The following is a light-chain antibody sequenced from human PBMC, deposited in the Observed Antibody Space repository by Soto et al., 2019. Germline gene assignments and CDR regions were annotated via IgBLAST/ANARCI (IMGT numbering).Light chain of an antibody. CDR1: QSVSSSY. CDR2: GAS. J-gene: IGKJ3*01. CDR3: QQFGSPFT. V-gene: IGKV3-20*01. Sequence: EIVLTQSPGTLSLSPGERATLSCRASQSVSSSYLAWYQHKPGQAPRLLIYGASTRATGIPDRFSGSGSGTDFTLTISRLEHEDLAVYFCQQFGSPFTFGPGTKVDLK.